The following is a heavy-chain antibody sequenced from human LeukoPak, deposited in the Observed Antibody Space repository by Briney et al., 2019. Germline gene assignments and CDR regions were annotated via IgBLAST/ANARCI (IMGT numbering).Heavy chain of an antibody. D-gene: IGHD1-26*01. V-gene: IGHV3-23*01. J-gene: IGHJ3*02. Sequence: PGGSLRLSCAASGFTFSSYAMSWVHQAPGKGLEWVSAISGSGGSTYCADSVKGRFTISRDNSKNTLYLQMNSLRAEDTAVYYCARGGSYLSAFDIWGQGTMVTVSS. CDR3: ARGGSYLSAFDI. CDR1: GFTFSSYA. CDR2: ISGSGGST.